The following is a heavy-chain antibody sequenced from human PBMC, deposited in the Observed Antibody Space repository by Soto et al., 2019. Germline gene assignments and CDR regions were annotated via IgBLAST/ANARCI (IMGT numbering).Heavy chain of an antibody. CDR3: ARSRRGAVPHSFGY. D-gene: IGHD2-15*01. CDR1: GFIFNRYA. J-gene: IGHJ4*02. V-gene: IGHV3-30-3*01. CDR2: ISKDGSVQ. Sequence: QVQLVESGGRVVQPGRSLRLSCAASGFIFNRYAIHWVRQTPGKGLEWVAVISKDGSVQYYADSVRGRFIISRDKSKDTVYLEMNSLRAEDTAVFYCARSRRGAVPHSFGYWGQGTLVTVSS.